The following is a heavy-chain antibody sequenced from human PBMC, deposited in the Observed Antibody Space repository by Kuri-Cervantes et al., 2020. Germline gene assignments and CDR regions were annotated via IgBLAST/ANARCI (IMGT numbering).Heavy chain of an antibody. V-gene: IGHV3-74*01. CDR2: INSDGSST. CDR3: ARGMTTVTSAAFDI. D-gene: IGHD4-17*01. CDR1: GFAFSASW. Sequence: GESLKISCTASGFAFSASWMHWVRQAPGKGLVWVSRINSDGSSTRYADSVKGRFTISRDNAKNTLYLEMNSLRAEDSAVYYCARGMTTVTSAAFDIWGQGTVVTVSS. J-gene: IGHJ3*02.